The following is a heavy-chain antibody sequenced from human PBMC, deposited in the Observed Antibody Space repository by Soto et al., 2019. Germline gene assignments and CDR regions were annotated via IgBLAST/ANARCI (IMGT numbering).Heavy chain of an antibody. J-gene: IGHJ4*02. Sequence: EVQLLESGGGLVQPGGSLRLSCAASGFTFSSYAMSWVRQAPGKGLEWVSAISGSGGSTYYADSVKGQFTISRDNSKNTLYLQMNSLRAEDTAVYYCAKYSSGWYHPFDYWGQGTLVTVSS. CDR3: AKYSSGWYHPFDY. V-gene: IGHV3-23*01. CDR1: GFTFSSYA. CDR2: ISGSGGST. D-gene: IGHD6-19*01.